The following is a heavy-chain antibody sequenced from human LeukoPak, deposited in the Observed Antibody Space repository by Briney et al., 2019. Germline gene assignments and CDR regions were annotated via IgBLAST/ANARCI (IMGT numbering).Heavy chain of an antibody. CDR3: AKDARAYYYYMDV. D-gene: IGHD3-10*01. V-gene: IGHV3-9*03. CDR2: ICCNSGSI. J-gene: IGHJ6*03. CDR1: GFTFDDYA. Sequence: GRSLRLSCAASGFTFDDYAMHWVRQAPGKGLEWVSGICCNSGSIGYADSVKGRFTISRDNAKNSLYLQMNSLRAEDMALYYCAKDARAYYYYMDVWGKGTTVTVSS.